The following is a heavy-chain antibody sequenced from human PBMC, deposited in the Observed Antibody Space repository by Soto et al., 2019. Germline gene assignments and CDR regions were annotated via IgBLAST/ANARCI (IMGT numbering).Heavy chain of an antibody. Sequence: ASVKVSCKASGYTFNNYVLHWVRQAPGQRLEWMGWINVGNGNTKYAQKFQDRVTITSDTSASIGFMELSSLRSEDTAVYYCAREGDRYSIGWFVRWFDPWGQGTLVTVS. D-gene: IGHD6-19*01. V-gene: IGHV1-3*01. CDR3: AREGDRYSIGWFVRWFDP. CDR1: GYTFNNYV. CDR2: INVGNGNT. J-gene: IGHJ5*02.